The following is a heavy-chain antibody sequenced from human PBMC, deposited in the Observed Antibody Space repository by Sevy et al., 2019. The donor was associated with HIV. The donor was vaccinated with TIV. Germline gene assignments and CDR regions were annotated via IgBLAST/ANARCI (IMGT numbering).Heavy chain of an antibody. CDR2: INGGGRSI. D-gene: IGHD3-10*01. J-gene: IGHJ4*02. V-gene: IGHV3-48*02. CDR1: GFTFSSYS. CDR3: ARDYKGDELAIDY. Sequence: GSLRLSCAASGFTFSSYSMNWVRQAPGKGLEWVSYINGGGRSIYYADSVKGRFTISRDNAKNSLYLQMNSLRDEDTAVYYCARDYKGDELAIDYWGQGTLVTVSS.